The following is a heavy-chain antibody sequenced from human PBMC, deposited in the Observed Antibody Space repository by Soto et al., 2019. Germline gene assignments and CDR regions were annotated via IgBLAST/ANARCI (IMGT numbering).Heavy chain of an antibody. V-gene: IGHV4-31*03. D-gene: IGHD3-10*01. Sequence: QVQLQESGPGLVKPSQTLSLTCSVSGGSISRGGYYWSWIRQHPWKGLEWIGYLYSTGSTSYNPSLKSRLTLSVDTSKNQFSLKLSSVTAADTAVYYCARFRGWPTYYFDYWGQGTLVTVSS. CDR2: LYSTGST. CDR3: ARFRGWPTYYFDY. J-gene: IGHJ4*02. CDR1: GGSISRGGYY.